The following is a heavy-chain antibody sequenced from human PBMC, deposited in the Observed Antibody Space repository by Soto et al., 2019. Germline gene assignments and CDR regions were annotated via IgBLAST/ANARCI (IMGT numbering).Heavy chain of an antibody. CDR1: GFTFSSYA. CDR3: ARDAYILCSSTSCYTGWFDP. V-gene: IGHV3-30-3*01. D-gene: IGHD2-2*02. CDR2: ISYDGSNK. J-gene: IGHJ5*02. Sequence: QVQLVESGGGVVQPGRSLRLSCAASGFTFSSYAMHWVRQAPGKGLEWVAVISYDGSNKYYADSVKGRFTISRDNSKNTLYLQMNSLRAEDTAVYYCARDAYILCSSTSCYTGWFDPWGQGTLVTVSS.